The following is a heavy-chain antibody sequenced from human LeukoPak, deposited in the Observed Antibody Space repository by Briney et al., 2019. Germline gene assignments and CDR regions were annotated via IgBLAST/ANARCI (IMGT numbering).Heavy chain of an antibody. CDR1: GGSISSYY. CDR3: ARTKYNWNLDY. Sequence: SETLSLTCTVSGGSISSYYWSWIRQPPGKGLEWIGYIYYSGSTNYNPSLKSRVTISVDTSKNQFSLKLSSVTAADTAVYYCARTKYNWNLDYWGQGTLVTVSS. J-gene: IGHJ4*02. D-gene: IGHD1-20*01. CDR2: IYYSGST. V-gene: IGHV4-59*08.